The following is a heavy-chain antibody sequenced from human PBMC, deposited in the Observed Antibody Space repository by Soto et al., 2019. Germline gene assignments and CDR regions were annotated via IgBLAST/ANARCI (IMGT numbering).Heavy chain of an antibody. CDR2: ISYDGSNK. V-gene: IGHV3-30-3*01. Sequence: QVQLVESGGGVVQPGRSLRLSCAASGFTFSNYAMHWVRQAPGKGLEWVAVISYDGSNKYYADSVKGRFTISRDNSKNTLYLQMNSLRPDDTAVYYCARERAKYYYYGMDVWGQGTTVTVSS. J-gene: IGHJ6*02. CDR1: GFTFSNYA. CDR3: ARERAKYYYYGMDV.